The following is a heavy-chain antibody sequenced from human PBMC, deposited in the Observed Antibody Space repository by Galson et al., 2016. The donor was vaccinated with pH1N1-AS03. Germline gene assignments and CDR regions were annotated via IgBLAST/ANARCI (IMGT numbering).Heavy chain of an antibody. CDR1: GGTFGTSA. D-gene: IGHD3-16*01. Sequence: QSGAEVKKPGASVKVSCKASGGTFGTSAISWVRQAPGQGPEWMGRLTPMLNVTSYAQKFQGRVTITAGTSTSTVYMELSSLRSDDTAVYYCATPGGVGYLDNWGRGTLVTVSS. CDR2: LTPMLNVT. J-gene: IGHJ4*02. CDR3: ATPGGVGYLDN. V-gene: IGHV1-69*04.